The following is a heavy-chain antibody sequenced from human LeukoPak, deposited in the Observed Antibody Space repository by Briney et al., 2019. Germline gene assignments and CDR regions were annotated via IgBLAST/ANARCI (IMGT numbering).Heavy chain of an antibody. J-gene: IGHJ4*02. V-gene: IGHV4-39*07. CDR3: ARDSIMVRGVPDY. CDR1: GFTFSSYE. CDR2: IYYSGST. Sequence: GSLRLSCAASGFTFSSYEMNWVRQAPGKGLEWIGSIYYSGSTYYNPSLKSRVTISVDTSKNQFSLKLSSVTAADTAVYYCARDSIMVRGVPDYWGQGTLVTVSS. D-gene: IGHD3-10*01.